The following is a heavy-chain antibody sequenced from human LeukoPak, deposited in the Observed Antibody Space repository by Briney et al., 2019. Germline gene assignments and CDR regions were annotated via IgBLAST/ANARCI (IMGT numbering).Heavy chain of an antibody. CDR1: GGSISSYY. CDR3: ARGVDGPQRFDY. V-gene: IGHV4-4*07. Sequence: SETLSLTCTVSGGSISSYYWSWIRQPAGKGLEWIGRIYTSGSPNYNPSLKSRVTISVDKSKNQFSLNLSSVTAADTAVYYCARGVDGPQRFDYWGQGTKVTVSS. D-gene: IGHD5-24*01. CDR2: IYTSGSP. J-gene: IGHJ4*02.